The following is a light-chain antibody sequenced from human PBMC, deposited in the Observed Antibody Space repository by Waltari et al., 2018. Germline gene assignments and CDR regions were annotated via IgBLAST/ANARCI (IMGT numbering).Light chain of an antibody. CDR1: QSVGSN. CDR3: QQYNKWPRT. Sequence: EIVLTQSPVSLSVSHGVTVTLSCRPSQSVGSNFSWYHQKPGQAPRLLIYGASTRANGIPGRFIGSGSGTEFTLTLSSLQSEDFAVYYCQQYNKWPRTFGQGTKVEIK. CDR2: GAS. J-gene: IGKJ1*01. V-gene: IGKV3-15*01.